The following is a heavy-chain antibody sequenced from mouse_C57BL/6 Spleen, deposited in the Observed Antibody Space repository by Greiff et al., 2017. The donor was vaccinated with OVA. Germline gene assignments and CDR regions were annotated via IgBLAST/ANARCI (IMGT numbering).Heavy chain of an antibody. D-gene: IGHD1-1*01. CDR3: TREATTVVEGAY. CDR2: ISSGGDYI. Sequence: EVKLMESGEGLVKPGGSLKLSCAASGFTFSSYAMSWVRQTPEKRLEWVAYISSGGDYIYYADTVKGRFTISRDNARSTLYLQMSSLKSEDTAMYYCTREATTVVEGAYWGQGTLVTVSA. V-gene: IGHV5-9-1*02. CDR1: GFTFSSYA. J-gene: IGHJ3*01.